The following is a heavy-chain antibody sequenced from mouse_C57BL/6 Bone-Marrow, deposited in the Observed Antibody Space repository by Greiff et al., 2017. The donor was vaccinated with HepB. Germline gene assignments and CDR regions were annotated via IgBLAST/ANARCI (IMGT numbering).Heavy chain of an antibody. CDR3: ARSLPFCYYAMDY. Sequence: VQLQQSGAELARPGASVKLSCKASGYTFTSYGISWVKQRTGQGLEWIGEIYPRSGNTYYNEKFKGKATLTADKSSSKAYMELRSLTSEESAVYFCARSLPFCYYAMDYWGQGTSVTVSS. CDR2: IYPRSGNT. CDR1: GYTFTSYG. J-gene: IGHJ4*01. D-gene: IGHD6-1*01. V-gene: IGHV1-81*01.